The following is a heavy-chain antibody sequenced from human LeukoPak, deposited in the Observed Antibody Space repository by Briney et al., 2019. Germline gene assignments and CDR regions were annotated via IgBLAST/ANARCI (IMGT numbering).Heavy chain of an antibody. V-gene: IGHV3-23*01. CDR3: AKGRDTSGRQNFDF. CDR1: AFTFTSYA. CDR2: ISASGSGT. J-gene: IGHJ4*02. D-gene: IGHD6-19*01. Sequence: GGSLRLSCEASAFTFTSYAMHWVRQAPGKGLEWVSSISASGSGTFYTDSMSGRFTISRDNAKKTLFLQMKNLRLGDTALYYCAKGRDTSGRQNFDFWGQGTLVTVSS.